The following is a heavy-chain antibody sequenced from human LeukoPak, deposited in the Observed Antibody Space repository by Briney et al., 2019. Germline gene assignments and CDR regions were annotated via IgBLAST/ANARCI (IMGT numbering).Heavy chain of an antibody. V-gene: IGHV3-30*18. CDR3: AKTPRDYTDFNWYFDL. Sequence: GGSLRLSCAASGFTFSSYGMHWVRQAPGKGLEWVAVVSYDGSNKYYSDSLRGQFTISRDNSKNTLYLQMNSLRAEDTAVYYCAKTPRDYTDFNWYFDLWGRGTLVSVSS. CDR2: VSYDGSNK. CDR1: GFTFSSYG. J-gene: IGHJ2*01. D-gene: IGHD3/OR15-3a*01.